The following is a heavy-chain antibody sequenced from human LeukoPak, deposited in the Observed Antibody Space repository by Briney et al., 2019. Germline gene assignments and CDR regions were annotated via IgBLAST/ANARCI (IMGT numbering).Heavy chain of an antibody. Sequence: GGSLRLSCAASGFTFSSYAMCWVRQAPGKGLEWVSAISGSGGRSDYADSVKGRFTISRDNSKNTLYLQMNSLRAEDTAVYYCAKKGIDGGDYDLDYWCQGTLVTVSS. CDR2: ISGSGGRS. D-gene: IGHD4-17*01. CDR3: AKKGIDGGDYDLDY. V-gene: IGHV3-23*01. CDR1: GFTFSSYA. J-gene: IGHJ4*02.